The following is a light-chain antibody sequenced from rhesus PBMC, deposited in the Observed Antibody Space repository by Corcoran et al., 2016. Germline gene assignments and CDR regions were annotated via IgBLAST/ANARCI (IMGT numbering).Light chain of an antibody. CDR1: QGLVFGDGNTY. CDR2: QVA. V-gene: IGKV2-62*02. J-gene: IGKJ2*01. CDR3: GQCTKVQYS. Sequence: DVVMTQSPLSLSITPGQPASISCRSSQGLVFGDGNTYLSWYHHKAGQPPRRLVYQVARRNSGVPDRFSGGGAGKDLTLKISRVEAEDVGIDYCGQCTKVQYSCGQGTKVESK.